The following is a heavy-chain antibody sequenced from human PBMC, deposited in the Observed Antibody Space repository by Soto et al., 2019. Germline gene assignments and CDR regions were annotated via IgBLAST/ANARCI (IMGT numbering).Heavy chain of an antibody. V-gene: IGHV3-48*03. CDR1: GFTFSRYE. Sequence: GGSLRLSCAASGFTFSRYEMNWVRQAPGKGLEWLSYISTSGSTIYSADSVKGRFTISRDNAKNSLYLQMNSLRAEDTAVYYCARELAAAGSFDYWGQGTLVTVSS. D-gene: IGHD6-13*01. J-gene: IGHJ4*02. CDR3: ARELAAAGSFDY. CDR2: ISTSGSTI.